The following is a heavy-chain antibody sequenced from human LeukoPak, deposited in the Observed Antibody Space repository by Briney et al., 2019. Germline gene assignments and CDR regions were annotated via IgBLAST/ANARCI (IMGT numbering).Heavy chain of an antibody. V-gene: IGHV4-59*01. J-gene: IGHJ4*02. D-gene: IGHD3-3*01. CDR1: GGSISSYY. CDR2: IYHSGST. CDR3: ARARGLRFLEWLLYDY. Sequence: SETLSLTCTVSGGSISSYYWSWIRQPPGKGLEWIGYIYHSGSTNYNPSLKSRVTISVDTSKNQFSLKLSSVTAADTAVYYCARARGLRFLEWLLYDYWGQGTLVTVSS.